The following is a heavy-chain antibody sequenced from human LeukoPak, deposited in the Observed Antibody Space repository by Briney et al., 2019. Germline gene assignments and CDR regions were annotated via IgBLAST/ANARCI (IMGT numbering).Heavy chain of an antibody. J-gene: IGHJ4*02. D-gene: IGHD5-12*01. CDR2: IYYSGST. V-gene: IGHV4-59*08. CDR1: GGSISSYY. CDR3: ARHAENGSDRFDY. Sequence: KASETLSLTCTVSGGSISSYYWSWIRQPPGKGLEWIGYIYYSGSTNYNPTLKSRVTISVDTSKNQFSLKLSSVTAADTAVHYCARHAENGSDRFDYWGQGTLVTVSS.